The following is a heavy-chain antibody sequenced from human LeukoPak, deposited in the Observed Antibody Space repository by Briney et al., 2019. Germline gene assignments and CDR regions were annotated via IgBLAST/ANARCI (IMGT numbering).Heavy chain of an antibody. V-gene: IGHV4-39*07. CDR1: GDSISSSNYY. CDR3: ARTSGYYYDSSGYPFDS. Sequence: SETLSLTCTVSGDSISSSNYYWGWIRQPPGKGLEWIGSIYYSGSTYSNPSLKSRVTTSVDTSKNQFSLKLSSVTAADTAVYYCARTSGYYYDSSGYPFDSWGQGTLVTVSS. CDR2: IYYSGST. J-gene: IGHJ4*02. D-gene: IGHD3-22*01.